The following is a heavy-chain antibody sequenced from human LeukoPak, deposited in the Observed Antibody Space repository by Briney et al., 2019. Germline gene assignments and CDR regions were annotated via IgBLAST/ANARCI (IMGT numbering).Heavy chain of an antibody. Sequence: GGSLRLSCAASGFTFSSYAMSWVRQAPGKGLEWVSAITSSGGSAYYADSVKGRFTISRDNSKNTLYLQMNSLRAEDTAVYYCARDQGYVWGSYRTPFDYWGQGTLVTVSS. CDR2: ITSSGGSA. CDR1: GFTFSSYA. V-gene: IGHV3-23*01. CDR3: ARDQGYVWGSYRTPFDY. J-gene: IGHJ4*02. D-gene: IGHD3-16*02.